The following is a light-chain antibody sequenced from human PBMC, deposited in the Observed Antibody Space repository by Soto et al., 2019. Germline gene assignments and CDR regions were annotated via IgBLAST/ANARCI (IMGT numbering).Light chain of an antibody. CDR1: QSISGW. CDR3: QQYNSYSWT. J-gene: IGKJ1*01. CDR2: DAS. V-gene: IGKV1-5*01. Sequence: TQMPQSLPTLSPPVGPRVTIPCRASQSISGWLAWYQQKPGKAPKLLIYDASSLESGVPSRFSGSGSGTEFTLTITSLQPDDFATYYCQQYNSYSWTFGQGTKVDIK.